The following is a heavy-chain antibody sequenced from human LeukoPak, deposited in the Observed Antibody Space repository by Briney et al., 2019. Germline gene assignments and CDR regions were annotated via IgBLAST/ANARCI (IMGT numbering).Heavy chain of an antibody. CDR1: GFTFSSYG. V-gene: IGHV3-30*03. J-gene: IGHJ4*02. CDR2: ISYDGSNK. CDR3: TSLLFLEWLEPDY. Sequence: GGSLRLSCAASGFTFSSYGMHWVRQAPGKGLEWVAVISYDGSNKYYADSVKGRFTISRDNSKNTLYLQMNSLKTEDTAVYYCTSLLFLEWLEPDYWGQGTLVTVSS. D-gene: IGHD3-3*01.